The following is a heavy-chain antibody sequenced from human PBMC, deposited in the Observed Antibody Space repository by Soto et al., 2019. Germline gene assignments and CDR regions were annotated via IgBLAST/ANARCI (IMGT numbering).Heavy chain of an antibody. V-gene: IGHV5-51*01. D-gene: IGHD2-2*01. J-gene: IGHJ6*02. Sequence: PGESLKISCKGSGYSFTSYWIGWVRQMPGKGLEWMGIIYPGDSDTRYSPSFQGQVTISADKSISTAYLQWSSLKASDTAMYYRARHLGGDIVVVPAAPTHSYGMDVWGQGTTVTVSS. CDR2: IYPGDSDT. CDR1: GYSFTSYW. CDR3: ARHLGGDIVVVPAAPTHSYGMDV.